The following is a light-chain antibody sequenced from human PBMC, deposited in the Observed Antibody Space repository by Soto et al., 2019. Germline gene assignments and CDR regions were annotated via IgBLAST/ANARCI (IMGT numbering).Light chain of an antibody. CDR2: NND. CDR3: AAWDDRPSGRV. J-gene: IGLJ3*02. Sequence: QSVLTQPPSASGTPGQRVTLSCSGSSSNLGKNLVYWYQQLPGTTPKLLIYNNDQRPSGVPDRFSGSKSGTSASLAISGLRSEDEADYYCAAWDDRPSGRVFGGGTKLTVL. V-gene: IGLV1-47*02. CDR1: SSNLGKNL.